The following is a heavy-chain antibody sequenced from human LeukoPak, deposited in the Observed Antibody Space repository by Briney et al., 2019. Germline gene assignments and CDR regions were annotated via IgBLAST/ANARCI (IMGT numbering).Heavy chain of an antibody. CDR3: ATAWIQLWLGDFDY. CDR2: IIPIFGTA. D-gene: IGHD5-18*01. CDR1: GGTFSSYA. Sequence: SVKVTCKASGGTFSSYAISWVRPAPGQGLEWMGGIIPIFGTANYAQKFQGRVTITADESTSTAYMELSSLRSEDTAVYYCATAWIQLWLGDFDYWGQGTLVTVSS. V-gene: IGHV1-69*13. J-gene: IGHJ4*02.